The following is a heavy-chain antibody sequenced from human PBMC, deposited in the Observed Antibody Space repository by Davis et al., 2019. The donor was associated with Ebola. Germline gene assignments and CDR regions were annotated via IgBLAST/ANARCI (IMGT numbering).Heavy chain of an antibody. CDR3: ARRGIVVVTAKDAFDI. D-gene: IGHD2-21*02. CDR2: IYPGDSDT. V-gene: IGHV5-51*01. CDR1: GYSFTSYW. J-gene: IGHJ3*02. Sequence: KVYCKGSGYSFTSYWIGWVRQMPGKGLEWMGIIYPGDSDTRYSPSFQGQVTISADKSISTAYLQWSSLKASDTAMYYCARRGIVVVTAKDAFDIWGQGTMVTVSS.